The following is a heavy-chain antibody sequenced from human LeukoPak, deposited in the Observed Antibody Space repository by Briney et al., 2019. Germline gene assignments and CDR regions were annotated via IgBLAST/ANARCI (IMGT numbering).Heavy chain of an antibody. V-gene: IGHV4-34*01. CDR1: GGSFSGYY. Sequence: SETLSLTCAVYGGSFSGYYWSWIRQPPGKGLEWIGEINHSGSTNYNPSLKSRVTISVDTSKNQLSLKLSSVTAADTAVYYCARSLYYEGAFDIWGQGTMVTVSS. J-gene: IGHJ3*02. D-gene: IGHD3-22*01. CDR3: ARSLYYEGAFDI. CDR2: INHSGST.